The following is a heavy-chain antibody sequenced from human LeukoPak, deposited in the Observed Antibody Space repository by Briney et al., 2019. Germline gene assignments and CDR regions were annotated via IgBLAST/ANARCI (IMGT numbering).Heavy chain of an antibody. CDR2: FDPEEGET. CDR3: ATHAIFGVVTYAFHI. D-gene: IGHD3-3*01. J-gene: IGHJ3*02. CDR1: GYTLTELS. V-gene: IGHV1-24*01. Sequence: GASVTVSCKLSGYTLTELSMQGVRQAPGKGLEWMGGFDPEEGETIYAHKFQGRVTMTEDTSTDTAYMELSSLTSEDTAVYYCATHAIFGVVTYAFHIWGRGTLVTVSS.